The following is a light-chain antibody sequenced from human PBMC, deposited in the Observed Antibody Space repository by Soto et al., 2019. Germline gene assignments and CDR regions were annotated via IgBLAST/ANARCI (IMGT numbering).Light chain of an antibody. J-gene: IGLJ2*01. CDR3: YSAADNTLGI. V-gene: IGLV3-27*01. Sequence: SYELTQPYSVSVSPGQTARITCSGDVLAKTYARWFQQKPGQAPVVVIYKDNERPSGLPERFSGSSSGTTVTLTISYVHVDDEADYYCYSAADNTLGIFGGGTKLTVL. CDR2: KDN. CDR1: VLAKTY.